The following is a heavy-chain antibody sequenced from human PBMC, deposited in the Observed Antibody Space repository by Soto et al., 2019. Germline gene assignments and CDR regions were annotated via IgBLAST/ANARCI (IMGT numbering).Heavy chain of an antibody. CDR2: IYYSGST. V-gene: IGHV4-59*01. D-gene: IGHD4-17*01. J-gene: IGHJ4*02. CDR1: GGSISSYY. CDR3: ARSPVTTLFDY. Sequence: QVQLQESGPGLVKPSETLSLTCTVSGGSISSYYWSWIRQPPGKGLEWIGYIYYSGSTHYNPSLNSRVTISVDTSKNQFALKLSSVTAADTAVYYCARSPVTTLFDYWGQGTLVTFSS.